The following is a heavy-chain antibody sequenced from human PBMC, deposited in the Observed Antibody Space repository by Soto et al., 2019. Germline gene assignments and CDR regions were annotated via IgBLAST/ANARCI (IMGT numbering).Heavy chain of an antibody. V-gene: IGHV4-31*03. CDR3: ARSTAIRYFDY. CDR1: GGSIRSGGYY. CDR2: IYYSGST. J-gene: IGHJ4*02. D-gene: IGHD2-2*02. Sequence: SETLSLTCTVSGGSIRSGGYYWSWIRQHPGKGLEWIGYIYYSGSTYYNPSLKSRVTISVDTSKNQFSLKLSSVTAADTAVYYCARSTAIRYFDYWGQGTLVTVSS.